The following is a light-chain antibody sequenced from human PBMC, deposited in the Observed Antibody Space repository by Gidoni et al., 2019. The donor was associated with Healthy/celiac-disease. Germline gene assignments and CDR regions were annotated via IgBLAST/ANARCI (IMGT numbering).Light chain of an antibody. J-gene: IGLJ2*01. CDR2: KDK. V-gene: IGLV3-1*01. CDR3: QTWDSRSETVV. CDR1: RLEDLY. Sequence: SYDLTQSPSVFVSPGQTATITCTGERLEDLYVFGYVQKPGQSPLLVVYKDKNRPSGVPDRFSGSNSTNTATLTISGIQPVDEGDYYCQTWDSRSETVVFGGGTKLTVL.